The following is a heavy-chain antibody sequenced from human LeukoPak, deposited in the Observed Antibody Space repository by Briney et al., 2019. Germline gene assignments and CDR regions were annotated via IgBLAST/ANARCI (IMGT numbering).Heavy chain of an antibody. Sequence: PSETLSLTCAVYGGSFSGYYWSWIRQPPGKGLEWIGEINHSGSTNYNPSLKSRVTISVDTSKNQFSLKLSSVTAADTAVYYCAREGIAVAGRYYYGMDVWGQGTTVTVSS. D-gene: IGHD6-19*01. CDR3: AREGIAVAGRYYYGMDV. CDR2: INHSGST. CDR1: GGSFSGYY. J-gene: IGHJ6*02. V-gene: IGHV4-34*01.